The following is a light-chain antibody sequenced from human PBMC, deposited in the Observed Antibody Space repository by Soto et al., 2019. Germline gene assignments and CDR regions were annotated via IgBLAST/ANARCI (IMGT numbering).Light chain of an antibody. CDR2: AVN. J-gene: IGLJ2*01. CDR3: SSYAGGNNIMV. V-gene: IGLV2-8*01. Sequence: QSALTQPPSASGSPGQSVTISCTGTSSDVGAYNYVSWYQQEPGKAPKLMIYAVNKRPSGVPDRFSGSKPGNTASLTVSGLRAADEADYFCSSYAGGNNIMVFGGGTKLTVL. CDR1: SSDVGAYNY.